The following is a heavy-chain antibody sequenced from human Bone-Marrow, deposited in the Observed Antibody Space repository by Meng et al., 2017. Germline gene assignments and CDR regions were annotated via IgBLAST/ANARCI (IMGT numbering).Heavy chain of an antibody. V-gene: IGHV7-4-1*02. D-gene: IGHD2-15*01. J-gene: IGHJ4*02. CDR1: GDTFTSYA. CDR3: ARGGYCSGGSCYPAGY. Sequence: ASVKVSCKASGDTFTSYAMNWVRQAPGQGLEWMGWINTNTANPTYAQDFSGRFVFSLDTSVSTSYLQISGLKAEDHAVYYCARGGYCSGGSCYPAGYWGQGTLVTVSS. CDR2: INTNTANP.